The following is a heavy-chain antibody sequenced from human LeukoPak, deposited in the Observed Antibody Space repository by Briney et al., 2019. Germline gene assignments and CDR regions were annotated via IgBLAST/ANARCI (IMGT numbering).Heavy chain of an antibody. D-gene: IGHD3-22*01. J-gene: IGHJ6*03. CDR3: ARTIYYYDSSGSFNYYYYMDV. V-gene: IGHV4-59*01. CDR2: IYYSGST. Sequence: PSETPSLTCTVSGGSISSYYWSWIRQPPGKGLEWIGYIYYSGSTNYNPSLKSRVTISVDTSKNQFSLKLSSVTAADTAVYYCARTIYYYDSSGSFNYYYYMDVWGKGTTVTISS. CDR1: GGSISSYY.